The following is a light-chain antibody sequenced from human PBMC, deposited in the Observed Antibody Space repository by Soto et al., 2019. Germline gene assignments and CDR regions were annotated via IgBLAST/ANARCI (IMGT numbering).Light chain of an antibody. Sequence: QSALTQPPSVSGAPGQRVTISCTGGSANIGTGYDVHWYQQVPGTAPKLLIYGNNNRPSGIPDRFSGSKSDTSAPLAIAGLQAEDEADYYCQSYDSGLSTYVFGTGTKVTVL. V-gene: IGLV1-40*01. CDR1: SANIGTGYD. CDR3: QSYDSGLSTYV. J-gene: IGLJ1*01. CDR2: GNN.